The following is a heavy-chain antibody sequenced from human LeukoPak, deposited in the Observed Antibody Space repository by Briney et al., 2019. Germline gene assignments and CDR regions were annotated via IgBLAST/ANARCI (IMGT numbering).Heavy chain of an antibody. J-gene: IGHJ6*03. CDR1: GFTFSSYE. CDR2: ISSSSSYI. Sequence: PGGSLRLSCAASGFTFSSYEMNWVRQAPGKGLEWVSYISSSSSYIYYADSVKGRFTISRDNAKNSLYLQMNSLRAEDTAVYYCARVRGQWLSTRDYMDVWGKGTTVTVSS. CDR3: ARVRGQWLSTRDYMDV. D-gene: IGHD6-19*01. V-gene: IGHV3-21*05.